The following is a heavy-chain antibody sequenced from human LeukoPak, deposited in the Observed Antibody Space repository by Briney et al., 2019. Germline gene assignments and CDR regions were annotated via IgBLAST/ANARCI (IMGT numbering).Heavy chain of an antibody. J-gene: IGHJ4*02. CDR1: GGSISSGGYY. CDR2: IYSSGST. V-gene: IGHV4-31*03. D-gene: IGHD3-22*01. Sequence: SETLSLTCTVSGGSISSGGYYWSWIRQHPGKGLEWIGYIYSSGSTYYNPSLKSRVTISLDTSKNQFSLKLSSVTAADTAVYYCAGARTYCDSSAYFFSDYWGQGTLVTVSS. CDR3: AGARTYCDSSAYFFSDY.